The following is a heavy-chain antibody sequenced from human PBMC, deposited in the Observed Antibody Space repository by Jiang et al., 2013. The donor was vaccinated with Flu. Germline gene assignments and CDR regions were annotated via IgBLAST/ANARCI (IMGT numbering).Heavy chain of an antibody. CDR3: ARGRGLDYVWGRPRGWFDP. CDR1: GGSFSGYY. V-gene: IGHV4-34*01. CDR2: INHSGST. D-gene: IGHD3-16*01. J-gene: IGHJ5*02. Sequence: LLKPSETLSLTCAVYGGSFSGYYWSWIRQPPGKGLEWIGEINHSGSTNYNPSLKSRVTISVDTSKNQFSLKLSSVTAADTAVYYCARGRGLDYVWGRPRGWFDPWGQGTLVTVSS.